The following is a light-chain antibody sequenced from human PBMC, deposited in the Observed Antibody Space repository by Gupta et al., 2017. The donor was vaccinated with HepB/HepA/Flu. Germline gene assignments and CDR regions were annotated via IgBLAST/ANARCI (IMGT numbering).Light chain of an antibody. Sequence: SYVPTQSPSVSVAPGKSGRITCGGNNIGTKSVHWYQQKPGHAPVLVFYDDSVRPSWIPERFACSNSGNTATRTISRVEAGEDACYCCQVWDSSSDHRVIVGGVTKLTVL. CDR2: DDS. V-gene: IGLV3-21*03. J-gene: IGLJ2*01. CDR3: QVWDSSSDHRVI. CDR1: NIGTKS.